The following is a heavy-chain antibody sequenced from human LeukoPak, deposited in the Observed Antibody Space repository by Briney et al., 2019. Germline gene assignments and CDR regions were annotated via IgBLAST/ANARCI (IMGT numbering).Heavy chain of an antibody. J-gene: IGHJ4*02. D-gene: IGHD3-22*01. CDR1: GFTFNSYS. V-gene: IGHV3-30*18. CDR3: AKSFYDSGGYYGIIDY. CDR2: ISYDGTHK. Sequence: GGSLRLSCAASGFTFNSYSMYWVRLVPGKGLEWVAVISYDGTHKYYADSVKGRFTISRDNSKNTLHLQMNGLRVEDAALHYCAKSFYDSGGYYGIIDYWGQGTLVTVSS.